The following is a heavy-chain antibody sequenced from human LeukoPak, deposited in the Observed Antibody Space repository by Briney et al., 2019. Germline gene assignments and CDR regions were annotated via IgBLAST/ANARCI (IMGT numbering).Heavy chain of an antibody. CDR3: ARSGYDPNPHFDY. CDR1: GFTFSSYW. D-gene: IGHD5-12*01. CDR2: IKQDGREK. Sequence: GGSLRLSCAASGFTFSSYWMSWVRQAPGKGLEWLANIKQDGREKYYVDSVKGRFTISRDNAKNSLYLQVNSLRAEDTAVYYCARSGYDPNPHFDYWGQGTLVTVSS. J-gene: IGHJ4*02. V-gene: IGHV3-7*01.